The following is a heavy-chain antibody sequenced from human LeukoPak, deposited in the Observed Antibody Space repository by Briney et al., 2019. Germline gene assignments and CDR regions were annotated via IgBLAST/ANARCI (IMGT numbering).Heavy chain of an antibody. CDR1: GFTFSSYA. Sequence: GGSLRVSCAALGFTFSSYAMSWVRQALVRGLGWVSTSSGRGSSTYYADTVKGRCTISRDNPENTLFLQMNSLRADDAAVYYCSKGEGGLGVWGKGTTVTVSS. D-gene: IGHD2-15*01. CDR3: SKGEGGLGV. J-gene: IGHJ6*04. CDR2: SSGRGSST. V-gene: IGHV3-23*01.